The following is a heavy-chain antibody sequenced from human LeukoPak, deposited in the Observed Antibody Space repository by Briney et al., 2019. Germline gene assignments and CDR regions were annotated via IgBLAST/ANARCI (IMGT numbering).Heavy chain of an antibody. J-gene: IGHJ5*02. CDR2: IYHSGST. CDR3: ARRGYYDSVKWFDP. V-gene: IGHV4-38-2*01. D-gene: IGHD3-3*01. CDR1: GYSISSGYY. Sequence: SKTLSLPCAVSGYSISSGYYWGWIRQPPGKGLEWIGSIYHSGSTYYNPSLKSRVTISVDTSKNQFSLKLSSVTAADTAVYYCARRGYYDSVKWFDPWGQGALVTVSS.